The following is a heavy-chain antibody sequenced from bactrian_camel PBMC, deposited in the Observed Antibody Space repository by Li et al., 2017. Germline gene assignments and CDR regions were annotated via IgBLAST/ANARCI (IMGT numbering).Heavy chain of an antibody. D-gene: IGHD3*01. Sequence: DVQLVESGGGSVQTGGSLRLSCAPSGLSVSDFSMAWFRQSPGKEREAVAAIRRDDLTAYTDSVKGRFTISKDNAKNTLYLEMNSLETEDTAVYYCALEMFWVPLHWGQGTQVTVS. CDR1: GLSVSDFS. CDR2: IRRDDLT. CDR3: ALEMFWVPLH. J-gene: IGHJ4*01. V-gene: IGHV3S67*01.